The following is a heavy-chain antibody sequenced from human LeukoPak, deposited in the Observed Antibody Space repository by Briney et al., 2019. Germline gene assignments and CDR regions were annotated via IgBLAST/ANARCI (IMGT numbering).Heavy chain of an antibody. J-gene: IGHJ4*02. CDR1: GYTFSDYY. D-gene: IGHD6-19*01. CDR2: IYPGDSDI. Sequence: GASVKVSCKASGYTFSDYYMHWVRQAPGQGLEGMGTIYPGDSDIRYSPSFQGQVTISADKSISTAYLQWSSLKASDTAMYYCARHIAPGYNSGWYFDYWGQGTLVTASS. CDR3: ARHIAPGYNSGWYFDY. V-gene: IGHV5-51*01.